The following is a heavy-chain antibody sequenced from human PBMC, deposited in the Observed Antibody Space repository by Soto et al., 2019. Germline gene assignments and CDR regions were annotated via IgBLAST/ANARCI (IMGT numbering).Heavy chain of an antibody. D-gene: IGHD5-18*01. CDR1: GISLSTRRMR. J-gene: IGHJ4*02. V-gene: IGHV2-70*04. CDR3: ARRYTYGSHYFDY. CDR2: IDCDEYK. Sequence: SGPRLVNLTQTLTLTCAGSGISLSTRRMRGSWKRQPPGKALECAASIDCDEYKCYSTSLKTRITISKDTSKNQVVLIMTNTAPLDPAPYSCARRYTYGSHYFDYWGQGTQVTVSS.